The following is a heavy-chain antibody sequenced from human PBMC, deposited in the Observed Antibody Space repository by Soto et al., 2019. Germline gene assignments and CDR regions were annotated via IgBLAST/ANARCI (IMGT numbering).Heavy chain of an antibody. Sequence: GCRSINTQNWNGIRKSPGKGLGWIGLVYYHGITNYSRSLKSRVTISLDTSKDQFSLRLTSVTAADTAVYYCARTRYNNINAYYALDVWGQGTTVTVSS. J-gene: IGHJ6*02. D-gene: IGHD1-20*01. CDR3: ARTRYNNINAYYALDV. CDR2: VYYHGIT. V-gene: IGHV4-61*01. CDR1: GCRSINTQN.